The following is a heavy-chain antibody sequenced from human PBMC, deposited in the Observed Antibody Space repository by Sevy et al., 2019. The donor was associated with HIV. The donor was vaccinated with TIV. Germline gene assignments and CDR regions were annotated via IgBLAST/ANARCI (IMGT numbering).Heavy chain of an antibody. J-gene: IGHJ6*02. V-gene: IGHV3-11*04. Sequence: GGSLRLSCTASGFTLSDYYMSWIRQAPGKGLQWISYISGSDDSGGDDTIYYADSVKGRFTISRDNAKNLFYLQMNSLRAEDSAVYQCARDRGVGTSSYGMDVWGQGTTVTVSS. D-gene: IGHD1-26*01. CDR2: ISGSDDSGGDDTI. CDR1: GFTLSDYY. CDR3: ARDRGVGTSSYGMDV.